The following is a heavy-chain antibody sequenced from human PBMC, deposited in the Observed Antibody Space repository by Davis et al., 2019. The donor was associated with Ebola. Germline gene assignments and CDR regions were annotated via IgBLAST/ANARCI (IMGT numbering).Heavy chain of an antibody. CDR3: ARAVRNPVVVNRSSRKYYFDY. CDR2: INPNSGNT. D-gene: IGHD2-2*01. Sequence: ASVKVPCKASGYTFTGYYMHWVRQAPGQGLEWMGRINPNSGNTGYAQNFQGRVTMTRNTSITTADMELSSLRSEDTAVYYCARAVRNPVVVNRSSRKYYFDYWGQGTRVTVSS. CDR1: GYTFTGYY. J-gene: IGHJ4*02. V-gene: IGHV1-8*02.